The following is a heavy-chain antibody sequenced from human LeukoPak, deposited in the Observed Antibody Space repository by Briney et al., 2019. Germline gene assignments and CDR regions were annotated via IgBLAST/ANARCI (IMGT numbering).Heavy chain of an antibody. CDR2: ITGGGSTGSKI. CDR1: GFSFSSYE. D-gene: IGHD5-18*01. Sequence: GGSLRLSCAASGFSFSSYEMGWVRQAPGKGLEWVSDITGGGSTGSKIDYEESVKSRFTISGDNDKNSLHLQINSLRAEDTGVYYCARTANSPSYYFDYWGQGTLVTVSS. V-gene: IGHV3-48*03. J-gene: IGHJ4*02. CDR3: ARTANSPSYYFDY.